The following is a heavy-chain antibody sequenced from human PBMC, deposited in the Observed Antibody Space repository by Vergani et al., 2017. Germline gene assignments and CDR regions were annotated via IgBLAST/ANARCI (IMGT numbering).Heavy chain of an antibody. D-gene: IGHD3-10*01. J-gene: IGHJ6*02. CDR3: ARDRREWEGPLWFGELTSISSYYYYGMDV. CDR2: ISGSGGST. CDR1: GFTFSSYA. Sequence: EVQLLESGGGLVQPGGSLRLSCAASGFTFSSYAMSWVRQAPGKGLEWVSAISGSGGSTYYADSVKGRFTISRDNSKNTLYLQMNSLRAEDTAVYYCARDRREWEGPLWFGELTSISSYYYYGMDVWGQGTTVTVSS. V-gene: IGHV3-23*01.